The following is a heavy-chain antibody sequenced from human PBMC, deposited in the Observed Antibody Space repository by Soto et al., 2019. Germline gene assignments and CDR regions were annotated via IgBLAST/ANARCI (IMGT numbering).Heavy chain of an antibody. CDR1: GFTFSSYA. D-gene: IGHD1-26*01. Sequence: GGSLRLSCAASGFTFSSYAMSWVRQAPGKGLEWVSAISGSGGSTYYADSVKGRFTISRDNSKNTLYLQMNSLRAEDTAVFYCAKPGAHHYYGMDVWGQGTTVTVSS. J-gene: IGHJ6*02. CDR2: ISGSGGST. V-gene: IGHV3-23*01. CDR3: AKPGAHHYYGMDV.